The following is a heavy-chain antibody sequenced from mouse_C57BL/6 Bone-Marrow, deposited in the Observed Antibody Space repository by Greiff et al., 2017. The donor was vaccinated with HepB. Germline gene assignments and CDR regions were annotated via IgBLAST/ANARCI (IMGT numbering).Heavy chain of an antibody. J-gene: IGHJ3*01. V-gene: IGHV1-47*01. CDR2: FHPYNDDT. Sequence: VKLMESGAELVKPGASVKMSCKASGYTFTTYPIEWMKQSHGKSLEWIGNFHPYNDDTKYNAKFKGKATLTVEKSSRTVYLELSRLTSDDSAVYYCARGDGEAWFANWGQGTLVTVSA. CDR3: ARGDGEAWFAN. D-gene: IGHD1-1*01. CDR1: GYTFTTYP.